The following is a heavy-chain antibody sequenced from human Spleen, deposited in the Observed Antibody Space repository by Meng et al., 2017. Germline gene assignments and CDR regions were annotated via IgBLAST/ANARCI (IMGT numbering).Heavy chain of an antibody. Sequence: ASVKVSCKASGYTFTRYGVAWVRQAPGQGLEWMGWISAYNDNTNNAQNLRGRVTMTTDTSTSIAYMELRSLRSEDTAVYYCARGSRCSSTSCYLGLVDYWGQGTLVTVSS. D-gene: IGHD2-2*01. J-gene: IGHJ4*02. CDR3: ARGSRCSSTSCYLGLVDY. CDR1: GYTFTRYG. CDR2: ISAYNDNT. V-gene: IGHV1-18*01.